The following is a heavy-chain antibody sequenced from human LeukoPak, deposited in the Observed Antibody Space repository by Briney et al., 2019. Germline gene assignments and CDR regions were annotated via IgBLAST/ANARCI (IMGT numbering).Heavy chain of an antibody. CDR2: ISGDGGNT. J-gene: IGHJ3*01. CDR3: VKDDFCPECAFDV. Sequence: GGSLRLSCAASGFKFEGYAMHWVRQRPGKDLEWVSLISGDGGNTYYADSVKGRFTISRDNSKNSLYLQMKSLRTEDTALYYCVKDDFCPECAFDVWGQGTMVTVSS. D-gene: IGHD3-3*01. V-gene: IGHV3-43*02. CDR1: GFKFEGYA.